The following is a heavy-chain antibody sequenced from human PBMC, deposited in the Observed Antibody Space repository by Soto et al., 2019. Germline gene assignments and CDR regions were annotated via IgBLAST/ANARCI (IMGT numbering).Heavy chain of an antibody. J-gene: IGHJ4*02. D-gene: IGHD5-12*01. CDR3: ARGGHSAYDRWSAY. CDR2: IIPDFGTA. Sequence: QVQLAQSGAEVKKPGSSVKVSCRASGGIFSRYSISWLRQAPGQGLEWMGGIIPDFGTANYAQKFQGRVTITADESTSTAYMELTSLRSEDTAVYYCARGGHSAYDRWSAYWGKGTLVTVSS. V-gene: IGHV1-69*01. CDR1: GGIFSRYS.